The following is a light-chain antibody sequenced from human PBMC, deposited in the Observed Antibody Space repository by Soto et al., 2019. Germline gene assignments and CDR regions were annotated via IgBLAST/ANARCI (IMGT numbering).Light chain of an antibody. Sequence: EIVLTQSPGTLSLSPGERATLSCRASQTVDTNYLAWYQQIPGQAPRLLIYGASTRATGIPDRFSGSGYGTDFTLTISRLDPEDSSVYYCQQYATSPWTFGQGTKVEIK. CDR3: QQYATSPWT. CDR1: QTVDTNY. V-gene: IGKV3-20*01. J-gene: IGKJ1*01. CDR2: GAS.